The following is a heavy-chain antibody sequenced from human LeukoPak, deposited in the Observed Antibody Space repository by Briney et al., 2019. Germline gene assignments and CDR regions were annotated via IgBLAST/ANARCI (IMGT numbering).Heavy chain of an antibody. CDR1: GFTFSSYA. V-gene: IGHV3-23*01. D-gene: IGHD3-3*01. CDR3: AKAAAITIFGVVIVNFDY. J-gene: IGHJ4*02. Sequence: PGGSLRLSCAASGFTFSSYAMSWVRQAPGKGLDWVSAISGSGGSTYYADSVKGRFTISRDNSKNTLYLQMNSLRAEDTAVYYCAKAAAITIFGVVIVNFDYWGQGTLVTVSS. CDR2: ISGSGGST.